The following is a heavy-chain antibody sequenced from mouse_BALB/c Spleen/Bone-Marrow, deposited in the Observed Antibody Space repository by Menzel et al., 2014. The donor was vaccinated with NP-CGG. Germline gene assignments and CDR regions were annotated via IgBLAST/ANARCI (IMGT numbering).Heavy chain of an antibody. CDR3: ARSLITTVVANYAMDY. D-gene: IGHD1-1*01. CDR1: GYTFTSYY. CDR2: IYPGNVNT. Sequence: QVQLQQSGPELVKPGASVRISCKASGYTFTSYYIHWVKQRPGQGLEWIGWIYPGNVNTKYNEKFKGKATLTADKSSITAYMQLSSLTSEDSAVYFCARSLITTVVANYAMDYWGQGTSATVSS. J-gene: IGHJ4*01. V-gene: IGHV1S56*01.